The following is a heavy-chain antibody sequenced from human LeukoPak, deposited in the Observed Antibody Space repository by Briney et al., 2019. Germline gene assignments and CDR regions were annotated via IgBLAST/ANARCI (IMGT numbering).Heavy chain of an antibody. CDR1: GSSISSYY. J-gene: IGHJ5*02. D-gene: IGHD1-14*01. CDR3: ARHGKWFDP. V-gene: IGHV4-59*08. Sequence: SETLSLTCTVSGSSISSYYWSWIRQPPGKGLEWIGYIYYSGSTNYNPSLKSRVTISVDTSKNQFSLKLSSVTAADTAVYYCARHGKWFDPWGQGTLVTVSS. CDR2: IYYSGST.